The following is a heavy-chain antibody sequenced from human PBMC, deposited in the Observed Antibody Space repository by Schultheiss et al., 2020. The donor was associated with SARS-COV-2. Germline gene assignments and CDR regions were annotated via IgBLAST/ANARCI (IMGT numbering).Heavy chain of an antibody. J-gene: IGHJ6*03. CDR3: ARVPLVRGVIIRESNYYYYMDV. CDR2: INHSGST. V-gene: IGHV4-34*01. CDR1: GGSFSGYY. D-gene: IGHD3-10*01. Sequence: SCAVYGGSFSGYYWSWIRQPPGKGLEWIGEINHSGSTNYNPSLKSRVTISVDTSKNQFSLKLSSVTAADTAVYYCARVPLVRGVIIRESNYYYYMDVWGKGTTVTVSS.